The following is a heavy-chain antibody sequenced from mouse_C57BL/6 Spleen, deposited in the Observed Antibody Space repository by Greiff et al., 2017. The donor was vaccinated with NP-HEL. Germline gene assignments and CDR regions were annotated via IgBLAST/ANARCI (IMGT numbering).Heavy chain of an antibody. CDR1: GFTFSDYG. CDR2: ISSGSSTI. V-gene: IGHV5-17*01. Sequence: DVMLVESGGGLVKPGGSLKLSCAASGFTFSDYGMHWVRQAPEKGLEWVAYISSGSSTIYYADPVKGRFTISRDNAKNTLFLQMTSLRSEDTAMYYCANLYGNPDYWGQGTTLTVSS. J-gene: IGHJ2*01. CDR3: ANLYGNPDY. D-gene: IGHD2-1*01.